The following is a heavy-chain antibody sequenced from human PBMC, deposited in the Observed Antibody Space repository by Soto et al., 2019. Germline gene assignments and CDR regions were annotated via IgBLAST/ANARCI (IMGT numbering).Heavy chain of an antibody. Sequence: SETLSLTCTVSGGSISSYYWSWIRQPPGKGLEWIGYVYYSGNTIYNPSLKSRVTISVDTSKNQFSLRLTSVTAADTAVYYCARLSAYYYVYDFDLWGPVTMVTVSS. CDR3: ARLSAYYYVYDFDL. V-gene: IGHV4-59*01. CDR1: GGSISSYY. CDR2: VYYSGNT. J-gene: IGHJ3*01. D-gene: IGHD3-22*01.